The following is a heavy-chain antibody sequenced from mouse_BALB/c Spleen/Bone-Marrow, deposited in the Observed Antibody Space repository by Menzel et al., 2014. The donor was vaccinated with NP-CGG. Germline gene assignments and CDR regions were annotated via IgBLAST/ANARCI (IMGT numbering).Heavy chain of an antibody. CDR3: AFGNYDFDD. CDR2: IYPGDGDT. Sequence: QAQLQQYGVELVRPVSSVKISCKASGYAFRSYWMNWVYQCTNQGLEWIGQIYPGDGDTNYSGKFKGNATLSSDESSSTAYMHLSSVTSEDAAVYFCAFGNYDFDDGCQGTTLTGSS. D-gene: IGHD2-1*01. V-gene: IGHV1-80*01. J-gene: IGHJ2*01. CDR1: GYAFRSYW.